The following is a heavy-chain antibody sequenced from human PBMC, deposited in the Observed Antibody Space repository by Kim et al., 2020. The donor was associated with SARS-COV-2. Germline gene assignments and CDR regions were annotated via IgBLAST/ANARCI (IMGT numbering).Heavy chain of an antibody. Sequence: GASLKISCQGSGYIFANYWIGWLRQMPGKGLEWMGIIYVGDSDTRYSPSCPGHVTISADKSINTAYLQWSRLRASDTGIYYCARLWPGLYCTTNNCRPSGSRYSMDVWGHGTTVTVSS. D-gene: IGHD2-8*01. CDR3: ARLWPGLYCTTNNCRPSGSRYSMDV. CDR1: GYIFANYW. V-gene: IGHV5-51*01. CDR2: IYVGDSDT. J-gene: IGHJ6*02.